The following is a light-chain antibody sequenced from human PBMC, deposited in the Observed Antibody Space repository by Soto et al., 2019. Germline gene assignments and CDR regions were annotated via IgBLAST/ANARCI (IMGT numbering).Light chain of an antibody. J-gene: IGKJ5*01. CDR3: QQLNSYPLT. CDR1: QGFYSY. CDR2: GAS. V-gene: IGKV1-9*01. Sequence: IQFTLHQNSLSASVGDRETLTCRASQGFYSYLDWYQQKPGKAPKLLIYGASTLQSGVPSRFSGSGSGTDFTLTISSLQTEDFATYYCQQLNSYPLTFGQGTRLEIK.